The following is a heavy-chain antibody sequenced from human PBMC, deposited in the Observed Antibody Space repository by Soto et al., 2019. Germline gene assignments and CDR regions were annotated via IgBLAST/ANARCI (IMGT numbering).Heavy chain of an antibody. D-gene: IGHD6-19*01. CDR3: ARTANGWFSAFDI. CDR1: GFTFSSYA. J-gene: IGHJ3*02. CDR2: ISGSGGTT. Sequence: EVQLLESGGGLVKPGGSLRLSCAASGFTFSSYAMSWVRQAPGKGLEWVSAISGSGGTTYYADSVKGRFTFSRDNCKNTLYLQMNSLRAEDTAVYYCARTANGWFSAFDIWGQGTMVTVSS. V-gene: IGHV3-23*01.